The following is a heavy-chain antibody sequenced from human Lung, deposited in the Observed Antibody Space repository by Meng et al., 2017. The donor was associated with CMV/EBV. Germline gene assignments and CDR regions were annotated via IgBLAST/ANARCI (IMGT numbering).Heavy chain of an antibody. D-gene: IGHD1-1*01. J-gene: IGHJ6*02. V-gene: IGHV3-21*01. CDR3: ARDQGSYEQLAPDYYYGMDV. CDR1: GFTFGFYS. CDR2: ITSASRYI. Sequence: LSLTCAASGFTFGFYSLNWVRQAPGKGLEWVASITSASRYIFYADSVRGRFTVSRDNAKNSIYLQMNSLRAEDTAVYYCARDQGSYEQLAPDYYYGMDVWGRGTTVTVSS.